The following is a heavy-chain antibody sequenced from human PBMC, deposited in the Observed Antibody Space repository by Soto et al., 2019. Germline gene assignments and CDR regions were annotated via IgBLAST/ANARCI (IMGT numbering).Heavy chain of an antibody. CDR1: GGSVSSGSYC. CDR3: ARGRGEFDA. V-gene: IGHV4-61*01. CDR2: IFYSGST. D-gene: IGHD2-21*01. Sequence: SETLSLTCTGSGGSVSSGSYCWSWIRQPPGKGLEWIGYIFYSGSTNYNPSLKSRVNISVDTSKNQFSLKVSSVTAVDTAMYYCARGRGEFDAWGQGTPVTVSS. J-gene: IGHJ5*02.